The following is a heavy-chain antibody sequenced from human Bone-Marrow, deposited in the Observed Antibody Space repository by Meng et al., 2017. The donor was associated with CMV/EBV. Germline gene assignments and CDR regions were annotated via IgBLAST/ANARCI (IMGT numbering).Heavy chain of an antibody. CDR1: GYSFIDYY. V-gene: IGHV1-2*06. CDR2: ISPRSGGT. Sequence: ASVKVFCKASGYSFIDYYIHCVRQAPGQGLEWMARISPRSGGTKYAQKFQGRVTMTTDMSISTAYLDLNSLGSDDTATYYCARVEGMAASHFYWGQGTLVTVSS. CDR3: ARVEGMAASHFY. J-gene: IGHJ4*02. D-gene: IGHD6-13*01.